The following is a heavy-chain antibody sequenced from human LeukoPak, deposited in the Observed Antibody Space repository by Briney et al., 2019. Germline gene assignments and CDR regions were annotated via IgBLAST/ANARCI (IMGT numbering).Heavy chain of an antibody. J-gene: IGHJ4*02. Sequence: PGGSLRLSCAASGFTFSSYSMNWVRQAPGKGLQWVSSISSSGAKTYYADSVKGRVTISRDNAKNSHYLEMNSLVAEDTAVYYCARDPIAVVGGGSFDYWGQGILVTVSS. CDR3: ARDPIAVVGGGSFDY. CDR1: GFTFSSYS. D-gene: IGHD6-19*01. CDR2: ISSSGAKT. V-gene: IGHV3-21*01.